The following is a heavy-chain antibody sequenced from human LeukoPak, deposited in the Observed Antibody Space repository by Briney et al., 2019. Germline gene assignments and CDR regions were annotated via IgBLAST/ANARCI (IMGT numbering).Heavy chain of an antibody. D-gene: IGHD3-22*01. Sequence: SETLSLTCTVSGGSISSYYWSWIRQPPGKGLEWIGEINHSGSTNYNPSLKSRVTISVDTSKNQFSLKLSSVTAADTAVYYCARHRALYYYDSHGPGAWFDPWGQGTLVTVSS. CDR1: GGSISSYY. V-gene: IGHV4-34*01. CDR2: INHSGST. J-gene: IGHJ5*02. CDR3: ARHRALYYYDSHGPGAWFDP.